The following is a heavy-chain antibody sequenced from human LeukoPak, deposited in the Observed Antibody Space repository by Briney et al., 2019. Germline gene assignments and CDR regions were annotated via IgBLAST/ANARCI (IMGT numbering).Heavy chain of an antibody. CDR3: ARDMRPNDSSSY. J-gene: IGHJ4*02. V-gene: IGHV1-2*06. D-gene: IGHD3-22*01. CDR2: INPNSGGT. Sequence: ASVKVSRKASGYTFTGYYMHWVRQAPGQGLEWMGRINPNSGGTNYAQKFQGRVTMTRDTSISTAYMELSRLRSDDTAVYYCARDMRPNDSSSYWGQGTLVTVSS. CDR1: GYTFTGYY.